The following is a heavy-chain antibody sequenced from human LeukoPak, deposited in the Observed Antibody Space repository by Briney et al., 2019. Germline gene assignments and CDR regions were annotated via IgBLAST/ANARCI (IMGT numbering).Heavy chain of an antibody. CDR3: ASLSLGSGYYY. CDR2: MNPSGGST. V-gene: IGHV1-46*03. D-gene: IGHD3-3*01. Sequence: ASVKVSCKASGYAFTSYYMHWVRHAPGQGLEWMGIMNPSGGSTSYAQKFQGRVTMTRDTSTSTVYMELSSLRSEDTAVYSCASLSLGSGYYYWGQGTLVTVSS. J-gene: IGHJ4*02. CDR1: GYAFTSYY.